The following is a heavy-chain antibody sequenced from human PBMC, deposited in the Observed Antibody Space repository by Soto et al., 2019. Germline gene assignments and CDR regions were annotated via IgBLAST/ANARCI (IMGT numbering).Heavy chain of an antibody. CDR1: GFTFSDYY. CDR2: ISSSGSTI. D-gene: IGHD3-9*01. V-gene: IGHV3-11*04. J-gene: IGHJ6*02. CDR3: ARDLGGDYDILTGYYANGYYYYGMDV. Sequence: GSLRLSCAASGFTFSDYYMSWIRQAPGKGLEWVSYISSSGSTIYYADSVKGRFTISRDNAKNSLYLQMNSLRDEDTAVYYCARDLGGDYDILTGYYANGYYYYGMDVWGQGTTVTVSS.